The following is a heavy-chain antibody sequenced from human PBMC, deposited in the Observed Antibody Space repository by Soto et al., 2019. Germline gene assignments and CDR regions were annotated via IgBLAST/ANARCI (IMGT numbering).Heavy chain of an antibody. CDR2: ISAYNGNT. CDR3: ARSYYDFWSGYYLYTDYFDY. V-gene: IGHV1-18*01. Sequence: ASVKVSCKASGYTFTSYGISWVRQAPGQGLEWMGWISAYNGNTNYAQKLQGRVTMTTDTSTSTAYMELRSLRSDDTAVYYCARSYYDFWSGYYLYTDYFDYWGQGTLVTVSS. CDR1: GYTFTSYG. D-gene: IGHD3-3*01. J-gene: IGHJ4*02.